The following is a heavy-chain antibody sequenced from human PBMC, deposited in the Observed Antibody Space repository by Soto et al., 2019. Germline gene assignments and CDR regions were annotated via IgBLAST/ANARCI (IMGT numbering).Heavy chain of an antibody. J-gene: IGHJ4*02. V-gene: IGHV3-23*01. Sequence: EVQLLQSGGGLVQPGGSLRLSCAASGFAFSSFVMSWVCQTPEKGLEWVSTLGASGISAYYADSVQGRFTISRDNSKNTLFLQMNSLRAEDMAVYYCAKEGLNTAFAYWGQGTLVAVSS. D-gene: IGHD2-2*02. CDR1: GFAFSSFV. CDR2: LGASGISA. CDR3: AKEGLNTAFAY.